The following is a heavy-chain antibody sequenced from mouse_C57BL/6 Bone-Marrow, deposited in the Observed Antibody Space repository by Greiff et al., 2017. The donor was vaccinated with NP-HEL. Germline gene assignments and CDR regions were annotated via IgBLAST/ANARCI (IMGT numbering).Heavy chain of an antibody. CDR1: GYSFTGYY. J-gene: IGHJ4*01. CDR3: ARSRDY. Sequence: VQLQQSGPELVKPGASVKISCKASGYSFTGYYMNWVKQSPEKSLEWIGEINPSTGGTTYNQKFKAKATLTVDKSSSTAYMQLKSLTSEDSAVYYCARSRDYWGQGTSVTVSS. V-gene: IGHV1-42*01. CDR2: INPSTGGT.